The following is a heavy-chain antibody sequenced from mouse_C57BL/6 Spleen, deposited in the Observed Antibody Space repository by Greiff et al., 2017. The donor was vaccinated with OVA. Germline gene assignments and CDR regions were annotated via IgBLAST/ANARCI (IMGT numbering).Heavy chain of an antibody. J-gene: IGHJ3*01. Sequence: QVQLQQSGPELVKPGASVKISCKVSGYAFSSSWMNWVKQRPGTGLEWIGRIYPGGGDTNYDGNCKGKATLTSDKSSNTAFMQLSSLTSEDSAVYCCARSPIYYDYDGLFAYWGQGTLVTVSA. CDR2: IYPGGGDT. V-gene: IGHV1-82*01. CDR1: GYAFSSSW. CDR3: ARSPIYYDYDGLFAY. D-gene: IGHD2-4*01.